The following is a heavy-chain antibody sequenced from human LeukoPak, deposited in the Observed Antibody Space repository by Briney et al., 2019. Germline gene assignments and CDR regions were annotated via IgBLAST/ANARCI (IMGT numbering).Heavy chain of an antibody. V-gene: IGHV1-69*05. J-gene: IGHJ6*03. CDR1: GGTFSSYA. CDR2: IIPIFGTA. D-gene: IGHD6-13*01. CDR3: ARALSGGTARTSNYMDV. Sequence: SVTASCKASGGTFSSYAISWVRQAPGQGLEWMGGIIPIFGTANYAQKFQGRVTITTDESTSTAYMELSSLRSKDTAVYYCARALSGGTARTSNYMDVWGKGTTVTGSS.